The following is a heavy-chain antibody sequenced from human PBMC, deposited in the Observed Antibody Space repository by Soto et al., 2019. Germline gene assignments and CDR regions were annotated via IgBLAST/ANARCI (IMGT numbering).Heavy chain of an antibody. D-gene: IGHD3-3*01. CDR2: INHSGST. CDR3: ERTFFFQAGDGIRDTVPVSAFLLNRSSDL. Sequence: KGLEWIGEINHSGSTNYNPSLKSRVTISVDTSKNQFSLKLSSVSAADTAVYYCERTFFFQAGDGIRDTVPVSAFLLNRSSDL. V-gene: IGHV4-34*01. J-gene: IGHJ2*01.